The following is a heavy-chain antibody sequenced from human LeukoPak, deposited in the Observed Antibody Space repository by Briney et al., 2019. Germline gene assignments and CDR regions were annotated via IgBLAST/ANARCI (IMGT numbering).Heavy chain of an antibody. Sequence: SETLSLTCTVSGGSISSYYWSWIRQPLGKGLEWIGYIYYSGSTNYNPSLKSRVTISVDTSKNQFSLKLSSVTAADTAVYYCASGYSSSWYYFDYWGQGTLVTVSS. J-gene: IGHJ4*02. D-gene: IGHD6-13*01. CDR3: ASGYSSSWYYFDY. V-gene: IGHV4-59*08. CDR2: IYYSGST. CDR1: GGSISSYY.